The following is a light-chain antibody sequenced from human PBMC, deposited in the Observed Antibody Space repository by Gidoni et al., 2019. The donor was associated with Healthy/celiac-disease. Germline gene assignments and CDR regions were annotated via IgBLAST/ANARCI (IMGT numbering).Light chain of an antibody. CDR2: GAS. Sequence: EIVMTQSPATLSVSPGERATLSCRASQSVSSNLAWYQQKPGQAPRLLIYGASNRATGIPARFSGSGSGTEFTLTISSLQSEDFAVYYCQQYNSWPWTFGQGTKVEIK. V-gene: IGKV3-15*01. CDR1: QSVSSN. J-gene: IGKJ1*01. CDR3: QQYNSWPWT.